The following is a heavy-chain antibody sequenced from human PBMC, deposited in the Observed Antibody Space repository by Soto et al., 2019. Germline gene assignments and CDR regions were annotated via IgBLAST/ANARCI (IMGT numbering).Heavy chain of an antibody. CDR3: ARGFSSSPNWFDP. CDR1: GFIFSSSW. CDR2: IKQDGSQR. Sequence: EVQLVESGGGLVQPGGSLRLSCVTSGFIFSSSWMSWVRQAPGKGLEWVANIKQDGSQRYYVDSVKGRFTISRDNAMNSVYLQMNSLRAEDTAMYYCARGFSSSPNWFDPWGQGTLVTVSS. D-gene: IGHD6-6*01. J-gene: IGHJ5*02. V-gene: IGHV3-7*03.